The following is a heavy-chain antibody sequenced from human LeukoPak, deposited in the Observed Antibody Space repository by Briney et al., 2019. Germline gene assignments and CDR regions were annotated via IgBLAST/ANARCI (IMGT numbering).Heavy chain of an antibody. D-gene: IGHD3-22*01. CDR1: GYTFTSYG. Sequence: GASVKVSCKASGYTFTSYGISWVRPAPGQGLEWMGWISAYNRNTNYAQKLQGRVTMTTDTSTSTAYMELRSLRSDDTAVYYCARDSGTMIDESGVDYWGQGTLVTVSS. J-gene: IGHJ4*02. CDR2: ISAYNRNT. CDR3: ARDSGTMIDESGVDY. V-gene: IGHV1-18*01.